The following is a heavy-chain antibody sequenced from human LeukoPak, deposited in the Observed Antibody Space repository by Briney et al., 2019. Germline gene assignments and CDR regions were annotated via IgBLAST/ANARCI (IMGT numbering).Heavy chain of an antibody. J-gene: IGHJ4*02. Sequence: PSETLSLTCTVSGGSISSGDYYWSWIRQPPGKGLEWIGYIYYSGSTNYNPSLKSRVTISVDTSKNQFSLKLSSVTAADTALYYCARDLIAHCSSTSCYHGGFDYWGQGTLVTVSS. CDR1: GGSISSGDYY. D-gene: IGHD2-2*01. CDR2: IYYSGST. V-gene: IGHV4-61*08. CDR3: ARDLIAHCSSTSCYHGGFDY.